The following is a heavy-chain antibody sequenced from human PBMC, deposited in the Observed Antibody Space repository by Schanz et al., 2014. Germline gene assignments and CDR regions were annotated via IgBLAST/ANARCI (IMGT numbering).Heavy chain of an antibody. D-gene: IGHD5-12*01. V-gene: IGHV1-2*02. CDR1: GYIFTEYF. CDR3: ARARYTGYDCSGY. J-gene: IGHJ4*02. Sequence: QVQLVQSGPAVKKPGASMKVSCLASGYIFTEYFLHWVRQAPGQGLEWMGWINTNSGETNYEQKFKGRVTLTSDTSISTAFMELSGLTSDDTATYFCARARYTGYDCSGYWGQGTLLFVSS. CDR2: INTNSGET.